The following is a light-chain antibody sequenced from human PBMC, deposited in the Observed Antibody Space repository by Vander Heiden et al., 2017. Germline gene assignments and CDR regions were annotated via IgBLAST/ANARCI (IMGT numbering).Light chain of an antibody. V-gene: IGLV3-1*01. CDR3: QAWDSSTGGV. J-gene: IGLJ3*02. CDR2: QDS. CDR1: KWGDKY. Sequence: SYELTQPPSVSVSPGQTASITCSGDKWGDKYACWYQQKPGQSPVLVIYQDSKRPSGIPGRFSGSNSGNTATLTISGTQAMDEADYYCQAWDSSTGGVFGGGTKLTVL.